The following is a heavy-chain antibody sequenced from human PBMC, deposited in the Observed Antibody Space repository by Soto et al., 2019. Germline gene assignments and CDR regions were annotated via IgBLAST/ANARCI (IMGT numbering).Heavy chain of an antibody. CDR2: ISVSGGST. J-gene: IGHJ6*02. Sequence: GGSLRLSCAASGFTFSSYAMSWVRQATEKGQEWVSAISVSGGSTYYADSVKGRFTISRDNSNNSLYLQMNSLRAEDTALYYCAKGTTANYYYYYGMDVWGQGTTVTVSS. CDR3: AKGTTANYYYYYGMDV. CDR1: GFTFSSYA. V-gene: IGHV3-23*01. D-gene: IGHD4-17*01.